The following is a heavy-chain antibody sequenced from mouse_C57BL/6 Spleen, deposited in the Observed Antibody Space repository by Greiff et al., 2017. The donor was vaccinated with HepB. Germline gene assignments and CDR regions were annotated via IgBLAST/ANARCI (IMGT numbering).Heavy chain of an antibody. CDR2: INSDGGST. V-gene: IGHV5-2*01. Sequence: DVQLVESGGGLVQPGESLKLSCESNEYAFPSHYMSWVRKTPEKRLELVAAINSDGGSTYYPDTMERRFIISRDNSKKTLYLQMKSLKSEDTALEYCARQETKGAWFAYWGQGTPVTVSA. CDR3: ARQETKGAWFAY. D-gene: IGHD1-3*01. CDR1: EYAFPSHY. J-gene: IGHJ3*01.